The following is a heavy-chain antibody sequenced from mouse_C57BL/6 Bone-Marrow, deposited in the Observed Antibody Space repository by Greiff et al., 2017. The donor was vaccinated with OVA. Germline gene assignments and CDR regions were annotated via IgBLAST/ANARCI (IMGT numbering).Heavy chain of an antibody. CDR1: GYSITSGYY. V-gene: IGHV3-6*01. D-gene: IGHD2-5*01. CDR2: ISYDGSN. J-gene: IGHJ4*01. CDR3: ARKSYSNYGDY. Sequence: EVQLQESGPGLVKPSQSLSLTCSVTGYSITSGYYWNWIRQFPGNKLEWMGYISYDGSNNYNPSLKNRISITRDTSKNQFFLKLNSVTTEDTATYYCARKSYSNYGDYWGQGTSVTVSS.